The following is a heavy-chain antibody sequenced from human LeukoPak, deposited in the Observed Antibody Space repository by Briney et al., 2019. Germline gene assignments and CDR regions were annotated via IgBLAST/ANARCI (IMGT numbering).Heavy chain of an antibody. J-gene: IGHJ6*02. V-gene: IGHV4-4*07. CDR3: ASGLNYYYGMDV. Sequence: SETLSLTCTVSGGSISSYYWNWIRQPAGKGLEWIGRIYTSGSTKYNSSLKSRVTMSVDTSRNQFSLKMSSVTAADTAVYYCASGLNYYYGMDVWGQGTRSPSP. CDR2: IYTSGST. CDR1: GGSISSYY.